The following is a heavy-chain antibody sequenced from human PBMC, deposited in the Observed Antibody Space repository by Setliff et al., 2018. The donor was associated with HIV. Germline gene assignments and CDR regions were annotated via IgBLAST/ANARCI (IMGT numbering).Heavy chain of an antibody. J-gene: IGHJ4*02. Sequence: PGGSLRLSCAASGFTFSDYATHWVRQAPGKGLEWVSAITSSSRYIYYSESVRGRFTISRDNSKNTVYLQMNSLRAEDTALYYCTKANYDVLTGYYDYWGQGTLVTVSS. D-gene: IGHD3-9*01. CDR2: ITSSSRYI. CDR3: TKANYDVLTGYYDY. CDR1: GFTFSDYA. V-gene: IGHV3-21*04.